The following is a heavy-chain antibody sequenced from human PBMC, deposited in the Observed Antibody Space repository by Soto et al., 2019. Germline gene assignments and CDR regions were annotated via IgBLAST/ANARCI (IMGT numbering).Heavy chain of an antibody. CDR2: IKSKTDGGTT. CDR3: TTRIIAGGWDYYMDV. CDR1: GFTFSNAW. Sequence: GGSLRLSCAASGFTFSNAWMSWVRQAPGKGLEWVGRIKSKTDGGTTDYAAPVKGRFTISRDDSKNTLYLQMNSLKTEDTAVYYCTTRIIAGGWDYYMDVWGKGTTVTVSS. D-gene: IGHD3-10*01. V-gene: IGHV3-15*01. J-gene: IGHJ6*03.